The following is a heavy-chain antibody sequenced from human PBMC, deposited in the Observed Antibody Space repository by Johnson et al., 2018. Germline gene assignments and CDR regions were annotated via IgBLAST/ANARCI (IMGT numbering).Heavy chain of an antibody. V-gene: IGHV3-9*01. J-gene: IGHJ3*02. CDR3: AKDIFKTFNAFDI. CDR2: ISWNSGYP. CDR1: GFTFDDYA. Sequence: VQLVESGGGLVQXGGSLRLXCTASGFTFDDYAMHWVRQAPGKGLEWVSGISWNSGYPSYVDSVKGRFPISRDNAKNSLFLQMNSLRPEETALYYCAKDIFKTFNAFDIWGQGTMVTVSS. D-gene: IGHD3-16*01.